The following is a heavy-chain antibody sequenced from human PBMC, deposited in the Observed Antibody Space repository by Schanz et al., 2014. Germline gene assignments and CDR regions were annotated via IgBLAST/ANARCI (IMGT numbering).Heavy chain of an antibody. CDR2: IWYNGSNK. V-gene: IGHV3-33*06. J-gene: IGHJ4*02. CDR1: GFTFNNYG. Sequence: QVQVVESGGGVVQPGRSLRLSCVASGFTFNNYGMHWVRQAPGKGLGWVAVIWYNGSNKYYADSVKGRFTISRDNSENTLYLQMNSLRAEDTAVYYCAKQHGVIQQVSDYWGQGTLVTVSS. CDR3: AKQHGVIQQVSDY. D-gene: IGHD3-22*01.